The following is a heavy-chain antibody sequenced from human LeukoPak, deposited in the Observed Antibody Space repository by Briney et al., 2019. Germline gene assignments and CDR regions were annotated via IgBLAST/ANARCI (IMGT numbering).Heavy chain of an antibody. Sequence: SETLSLTCTVSGGSISSSTYYWGWIRQPPGEGLEWIGTIYYSGSTYYNPSLQSRVTISVDTSKNQFSLKLSSVTAVDTAVYYCARELRYDNSDSGAFWGQGTVVTVSS. CDR1: GGSISSSTYY. D-gene: IGHD3-22*01. CDR2: IYYSGST. V-gene: IGHV4-39*02. J-gene: IGHJ3*01. CDR3: ARELRYDNSDSGAF.